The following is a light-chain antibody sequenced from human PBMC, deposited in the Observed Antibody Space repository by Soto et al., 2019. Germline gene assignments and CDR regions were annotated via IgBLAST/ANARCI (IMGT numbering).Light chain of an antibody. CDR2: DVS. CDR3: SSYTSSSTPWV. Sequence: QSALTQPASVSGSPGQSITISCTGTSSDVGGYNYVSWYQQHPGKAPKLMIYDVSNRPSGVSNRFSGSKSGNTASLTISGLQAEDEADYYCSSYTSSSTPWVLGTGTKLT. V-gene: IGLV2-14*01. CDR1: SSDVGGYNY. J-gene: IGLJ1*01.